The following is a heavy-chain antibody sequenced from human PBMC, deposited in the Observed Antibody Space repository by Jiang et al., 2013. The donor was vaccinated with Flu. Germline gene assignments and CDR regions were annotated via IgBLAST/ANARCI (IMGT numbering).Heavy chain of an antibody. D-gene: IGHD3-10*01. CDR3: ARTYGIGQIDY. V-gene: IGHV1-46*01. CDR1: GYIFSSYY. CDR2: IKLSGGST. J-gene: IGHJ4*02. Sequence: SGAEVKKPGASVKVSCKASGYIFSSYYMHWVRQAPGQGLEWMGIIKLSGGSTNYAQKFQGRVTMTRDTSTSTVYMELSNLRSDDTALYYCARTYGIGQIDYWGQGTLVTVSS.